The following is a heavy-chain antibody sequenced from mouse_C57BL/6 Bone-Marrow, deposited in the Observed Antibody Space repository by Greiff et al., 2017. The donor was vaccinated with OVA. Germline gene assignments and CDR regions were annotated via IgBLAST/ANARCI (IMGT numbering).Heavy chain of an antibody. J-gene: IGHJ4*01. V-gene: IGHV7-3*01. D-gene: IGHD2-4*01. CDR3: ARYTACDYDGNYYAMDY. Sequence: EVQGVESGGGLVQPGGSLSLSCAASGFTFTDYYMSWVRQPPGKALEWLGFLRNKANGYTTEYSSSVKGRFTISIDNSQSILYRQMNALRAEDSATYYCARYTACDYDGNYYAMDYWGKGTSVTVSS. CDR2: LRNKANGYTT. CDR1: GFTFTDYY.